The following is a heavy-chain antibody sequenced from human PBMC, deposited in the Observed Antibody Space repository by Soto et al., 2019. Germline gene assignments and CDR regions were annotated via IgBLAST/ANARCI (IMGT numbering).Heavy chain of an antibody. J-gene: IGHJ4*02. Sequence: EVQLVESGGGLVKPGGSLRLSCAVSGFAFSSYSVNWVRQAPGKGLEWVSSISSSGDTYYADSVKGRLAISSDNAKNSLYLQMTSLRVEDTAVYYCARGADYSNSNFDYWGQGTLVTVSS. D-gene: IGHD4-4*01. CDR2: ISSSGDT. CDR3: ARGADYSNSNFDY. CDR1: GFAFSSYS. V-gene: IGHV3-21*01.